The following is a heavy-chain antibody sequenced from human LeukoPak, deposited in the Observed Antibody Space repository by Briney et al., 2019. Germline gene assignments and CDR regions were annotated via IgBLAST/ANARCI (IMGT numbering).Heavy chain of an antibody. D-gene: IGHD5-24*01. J-gene: IGHJ5*02. V-gene: IGHV4-34*01. CDR1: GGSFSGYY. CDR3: ARHVFVLATIHNWFDP. CDR2: INHSGST. Sequence: PSETLSLTCAVYGGSFSGYYWSWIRQPPGKGLEWIGEINHSGSTNYNPSLKSRVTISVDTSKNQFSLKLSSVTAADTAVYYCARHVFVLATIHNWFDPWGQGTLVTVSS.